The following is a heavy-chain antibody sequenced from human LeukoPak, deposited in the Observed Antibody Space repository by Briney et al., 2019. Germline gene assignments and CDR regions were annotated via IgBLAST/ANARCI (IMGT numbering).Heavy chain of an antibody. CDR3: ARDATRGGDFDY. Sequence: GGSLRLSCAASGFIFSSYWMSWVRQAPGKGLEWVTKIKQDGSEKYYVDSVKGRFTISRDNAKNSLYLQMNSLRAEDTAVYYCARDATRGGDFDYWGQGTLVTVSS. CDR1: GFIFSSYW. CDR2: IKQDGSEK. V-gene: IGHV3-7*01. J-gene: IGHJ4*02. D-gene: IGHD3-16*01.